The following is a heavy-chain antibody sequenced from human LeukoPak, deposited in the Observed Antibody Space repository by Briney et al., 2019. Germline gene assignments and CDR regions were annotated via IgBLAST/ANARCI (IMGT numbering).Heavy chain of an antibody. Sequence: GGSLRLSCAASGFTFSSYAMSWVRQAPGKGLGWVSAISGSGGSTYYADSVKGRFTISRDNSKNTLYLQMNSLRAEDTAVYYCVKIVGGGATYNAFDIWGQGTMVTVSS. V-gene: IGHV3-23*01. J-gene: IGHJ3*02. D-gene: IGHD1-26*01. CDR2: ISGSGGST. CDR1: GFTFSSYA. CDR3: VKIVGGGATYNAFDI.